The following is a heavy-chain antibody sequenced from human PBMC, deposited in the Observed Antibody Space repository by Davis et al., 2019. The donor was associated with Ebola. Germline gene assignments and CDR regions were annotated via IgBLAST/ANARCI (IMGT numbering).Heavy chain of an antibody. V-gene: IGHV1-18*01. J-gene: IGHJ4*02. CDR3: ARDHRIVAHGTPFDY. CDR2: ISGYEDNT. CDR1: GYTFSSYG. Sequence: AASVKVSCKASGYTFSSYGISWVRQAPGQGLEWMGWISGYEDNTNYAPRFQGRITLTKDRATRTAYMELRSLRSDDTAVYYCARDHRIVAHGTPFDYWGQGTLVTVSS. D-gene: IGHD6-13*01.